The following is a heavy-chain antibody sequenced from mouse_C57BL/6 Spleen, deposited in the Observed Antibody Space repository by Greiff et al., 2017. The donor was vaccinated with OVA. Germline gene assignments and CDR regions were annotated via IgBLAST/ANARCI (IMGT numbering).Heavy chain of an antibody. CDR2: ISSGSSTI. CDR3: ARKEDSSGYLDY. V-gene: IGHV5-17*01. CDR1: GFTFSDYG. J-gene: IGHJ2*01. Sequence: EVHLVESGGGLVKPGGSLKLSCAASGFTFSDYGMHWVRQAPEKGLEWVAYISSGSSTIYYADTVKGRFTISRDNAKNTLFLQMTSLRSEDTAMYYCARKEDSSGYLDYWGQGTTLTVSS. D-gene: IGHD3-2*02.